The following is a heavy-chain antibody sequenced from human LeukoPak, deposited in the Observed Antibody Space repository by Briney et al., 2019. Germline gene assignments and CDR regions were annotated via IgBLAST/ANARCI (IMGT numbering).Heavy chain of an antibody. V-gene: IGHV4-39*07. CDR3: ARGGDTSGYYYVVNY. D-gene: IGHD3-22*01. CDR2: IYYSGST. CDR1: GGSISSSSYY. Sequence: SETLSLTCTVSGGSISSSSYYWGWIRQPPGKGLEWIGSIYYSGSTFYNPSLKSRVTISVDTSKNQFSLKLSSVTAADTAVYYCARGGDTSGYYYVVNYWGQGTLVTVAS. J-gene: IGHJ4*02.